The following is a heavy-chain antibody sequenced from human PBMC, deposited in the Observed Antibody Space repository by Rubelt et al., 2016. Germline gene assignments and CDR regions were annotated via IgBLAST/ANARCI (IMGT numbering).Heavy chain of an antibody. CDR1: GYSFSDYW. V-gene: IGHV5-51*01. CDR3: ARRVPSDWYFDL. J-gene: IGHJ2*01. Sequence: GESLKISCKGSGYSFSDYWIAWVRQMPGKGLEWMGIIYPGDSDTRYSPSFQGQVTISADKSITTAYLQWSSLKASDTAMYYCARRVPSDWYFDLWGRGTLVTVSS. CDR2: IYPGDSDT.